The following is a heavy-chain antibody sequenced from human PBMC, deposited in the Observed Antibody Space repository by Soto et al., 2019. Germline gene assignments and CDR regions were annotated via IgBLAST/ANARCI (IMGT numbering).Heavy chain of an antibody. J-gene: IGHJ6*02. Sequence: EVQLVESGGGLVQPGRSLRLSCAASGFTFDDYAMHWVRQAPGKGREWVSGISWNSGSIGYADSVKGRFTISRDNAKNSLYLQMHILRAEDTALYYCAKQGTPQSGYYYYYGMDVWGQGTTVTVSS. CDR2: ISWNSGSI. D-gene: IGHD1-1*01. CDR3: AKQGTPQSGYYYYYGMDV. CDR1: GFTFDDYA. V-gene: IGHV3-9*01.